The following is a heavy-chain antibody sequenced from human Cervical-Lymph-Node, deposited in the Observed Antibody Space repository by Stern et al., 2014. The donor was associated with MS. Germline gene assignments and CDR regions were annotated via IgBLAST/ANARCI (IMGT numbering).Heavy chain of an antibody. CDR2: IYYSGST. D-gene: IGHD6-25*01. CDR3: ARGPYSTGLHFDY. CDR1: GGSITSYS. Sequence: VQLLESGPGLVKPSETLSLTCTVSGGSITSYSWSWIRQPPGKGLEWIGYIYYSGSTNYNPSLKSRVTISVDTSKNQFSLKLSSVTAADTAVYYCARGPYSTGLHFDYWGQETLVAVSS. J-gene: IGHJ4*02. V-gene: IGHV4-59*01.